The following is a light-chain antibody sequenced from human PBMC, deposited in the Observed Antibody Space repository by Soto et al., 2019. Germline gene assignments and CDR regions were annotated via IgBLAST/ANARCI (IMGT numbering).Light chain of an antibody. Sequence: EIVLTQSPGTLSLSPGERATLSCRASQSVSSSYLAWYQQNPGQAPRLLIYGASSRATGIPDRFSGSGSGTDFTLTISRLEPEDLAVYYCQQYGSSPRVTFGGGTKVEIK. V-gene: IGKV3-20*01. CDR1: QSVSSSY. CDR2: GAS. CDR3: QQYGSSPRVT. J-gene: IGKJ4*01.